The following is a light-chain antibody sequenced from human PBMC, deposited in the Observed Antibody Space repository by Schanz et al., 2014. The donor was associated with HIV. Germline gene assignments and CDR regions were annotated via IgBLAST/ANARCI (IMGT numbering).Light chain of an antibody. CDR1: QTVSKN. Sequence: EIVLTQSPGTLSLSPGERATLSCRASQTVSKNLAWYQQKPGQAPRLLIYGASTRVTGIPARFSGSGSGTEFTLTISSLQSEDFAVYYCQQYNNWPSAFGQGTRLEIK. J-gene: IGKJ5*01. CDR3: QQYNNWPSA. CDR2: GAS. V-gene: IGKV3-15*01.